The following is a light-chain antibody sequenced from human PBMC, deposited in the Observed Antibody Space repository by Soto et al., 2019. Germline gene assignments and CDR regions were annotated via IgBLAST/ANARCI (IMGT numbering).Light chain of an antibody. CDR3: ISYTSSSTWV. CDR1: SSDVGGYNY. V-gene: IGLV2-14*01. J-gene: IGLJ3*02. CDR2: EVS. Sequence: QSALTQPASVSGSPGQSITISCTGTSSDVGGYNYVSWYQQHPGTAPKLMIYEVSNRPSGVSDRFSGSRSGNTASLTISGLHAEDESDYYCISYTSSSTWVFGGGTQLTVL.